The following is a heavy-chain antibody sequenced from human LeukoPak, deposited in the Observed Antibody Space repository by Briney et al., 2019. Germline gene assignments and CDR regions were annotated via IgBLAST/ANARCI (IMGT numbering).Heavy chain of an antibody. V-gene: IGHV4-59*01. D-gene: IGHD5-12*01. CDR1: GGSTSSYY. J-gene: IGHJ4*02. Sequence: SETLSLTCTVSGGSTSSYYWSWIRQPPGKGLEWIGYIYYSGSTNYNPSLKSRVTISVDTSKNQFSLKPSSVTAADTAVYYCARCGYSGYNDYWGKGTLVTVSS. CDR2: IYYSGST. CDR3: ARCGYSGYNDY.